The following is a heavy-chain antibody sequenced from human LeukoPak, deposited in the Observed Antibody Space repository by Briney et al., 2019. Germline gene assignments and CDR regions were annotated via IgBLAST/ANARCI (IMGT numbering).Heavy chain of an antibody. J-gene: IGHJ6*03. D-gene: IGHD3-22*01. Sequence: PGGALRLSCAASGFTFSSYSMNWVRQAPGKGLEWVSLIYSGGSTYYADSVKGRFTISRDNSKNTLYLQMNSLRAEDTAVYYCARDYYDSSGYYYYYYMDVWGKGTTVTVSS. CDR3: ARDYYDSSGYYYYYYMDV. V-gene: IGHV3-66*01. CDR1: GFTFSSYS. CDR2: IYSGGST.